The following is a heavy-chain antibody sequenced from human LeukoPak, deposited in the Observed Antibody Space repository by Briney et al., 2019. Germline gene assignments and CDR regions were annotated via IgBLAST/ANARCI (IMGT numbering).Heavy chain of an antibody. J-gene: IGHJ4*02. V-gene: IGHV3-21*06. CDR1: GFTFSNHG. CDR3: VRERYHGSGAPKYDF. CDR2: ISSSSSYT. Sequence: PGGSLRLSCAASGFTFSNHGMNWVRQAPGKGPEWVSVISSSSSYTYYADSVKGRFTISRDNAKDSLYLQMNSLRVEDTAVYYCVRERYHGSGAPKYDFWGQGTLVTVFS. D-gene: IGHD3-10*01.